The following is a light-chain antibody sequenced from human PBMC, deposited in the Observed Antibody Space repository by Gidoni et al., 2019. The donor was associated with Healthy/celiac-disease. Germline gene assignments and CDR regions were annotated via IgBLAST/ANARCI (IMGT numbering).Light chain of an antibody. CDR2: EVS. CDR3: CSYAGSSTVVV. Sequence: QSALTQPASVSGSPGPSITISCTGTSSDVGSYNLVSWYQQHPGKAPKLMIYEVSKRPSGVSNRFSGSKSGNTASLTISGLQAEDDADYYCCSYAGSSTVVVFGGGTKLTVL. J-gene: IGLJ2*01. V-gene: IGLV2-23*02. CDR1: SSDVGSYNL.